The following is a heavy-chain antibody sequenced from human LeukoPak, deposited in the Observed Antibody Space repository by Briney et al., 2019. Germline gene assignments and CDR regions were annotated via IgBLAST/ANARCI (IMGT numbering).Heavy chain of an antibody. V-gene: IGHV4-39*07. CDR2: IYYSGST. Sequence: SETLSLTCTVSGGSISSSSYYWGWIRQPPGKGLEWIGSIYYSGSTYYNPSLKSRVTISVDTSKNQFSLKLSSVTAADTAVYYCARGYSSSWYLVSAYYYGMDVWGQGTTVTVSS. CDR3: ARGYSSSWYLVSAYYYGMDV. D-gene: IGHD6-13*01. J-gene: IGHJ6*02. CDR1: GGSISSSSYY.